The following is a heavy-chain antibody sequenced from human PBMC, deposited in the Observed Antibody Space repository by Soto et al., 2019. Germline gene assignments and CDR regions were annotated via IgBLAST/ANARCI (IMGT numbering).Heavy chain of an antibody. V-gene: IGHV1-18*04. J-gene: IGHJ4*01. Sequence: ASVKVSCKASGYTFSSYTITWVRQAPGQGLEWMGWISADNGNTNYAQRLQGRVTMTTATSASTAYMELTSLTSNDTAVYYCARGIVARGKIYDRVGGLYVDCWGE. D-gene: IGHD3-22*01. CDR2: ISADNGNT. CDR3: ARGIVARGKIYDRVGGLYVDC. CDR1: GYTFSSYT.